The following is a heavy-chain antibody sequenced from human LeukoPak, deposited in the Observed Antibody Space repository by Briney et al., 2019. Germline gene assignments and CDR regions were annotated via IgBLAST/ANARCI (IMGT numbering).Heavy chain of an antibody. Sequence: SETLSLTCAVYGGSFSGYYWSWIRQPPGKGLEWIGEINHSGSTNYNPSLKSRVTISVDTSKNQFSLKLSSVTAADTAVYYCARGHKYDFWSGTNWFDPWGQGTLVTVSS. J-gene: IGHJ5*02. D-gene: IGHD3-3*01. CDR3: ARGHKYDFWSGTNWFDP. CDR2: INHSGST. CDR1: GGSFSGYY. V-gene: IGHV4-34*01.